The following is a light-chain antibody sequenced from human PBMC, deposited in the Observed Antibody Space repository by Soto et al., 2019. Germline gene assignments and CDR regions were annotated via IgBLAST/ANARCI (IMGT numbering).Light chain of an antibody. Sequence: DIQLTQSPSTLPASVGDRVTITCRASQGISSYLAWYQQKPGKAPKLLIYAASTLQSGVPSRFSGSGSGTEFTLTISSLQPEDFATYYCQQLNSYPSFGPGTKVDIK. CDR3: QQLNSYPS. J-gene: IGKJ3*01. CDR2: AAS. V-gene: IGKV1-9*01. CDR1: QGISSY.